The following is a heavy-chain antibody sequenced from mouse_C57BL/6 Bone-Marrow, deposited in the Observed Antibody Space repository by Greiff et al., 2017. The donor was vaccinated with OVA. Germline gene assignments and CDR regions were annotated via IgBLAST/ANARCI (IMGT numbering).Heavy chain of an antibody. J-gene: IGHJ3*01. Sequence: GGGLVQPKGSLKLSCAASGFSFNTYAMNWVRQAPGKGLEWVARIRSKSNNYATYYADSVKDRFTISRDDSESMLYLQMNNLKTEDTAMYYCVRHDSNYPFAYWGQGTLVTVSA. V-gene: IGHV10-1*01. CDR2: IRSKSNNYAT. CDR1: GFSFNTYA. D-gene: IGHD2-5*01. CDR3: VRHDSNYPFAY.